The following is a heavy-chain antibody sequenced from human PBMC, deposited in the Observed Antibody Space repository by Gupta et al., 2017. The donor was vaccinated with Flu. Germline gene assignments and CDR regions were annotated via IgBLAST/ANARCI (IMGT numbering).Heavy chain of an antibody. CDR2: ISGSGGST. CDR1: GFTFSSYA. J-gene: IGHJ4*02. CDR3: AGLITMVRGVIIDRGPY. V-gene: IGHV3-23*01. Sequence: EVQLLESGGGLVQPGGSLRLSCAASGFTFSSYAMSWVRQAPGKGLEWVSAISGSGGSTYYADSVKGRFTISRDNSKNTLYLQMNSLRAEDTAVYYCAGLITMVRGVIIDRGPYWGQGTLVTVSS. D-gene: IGHD3-10*01.